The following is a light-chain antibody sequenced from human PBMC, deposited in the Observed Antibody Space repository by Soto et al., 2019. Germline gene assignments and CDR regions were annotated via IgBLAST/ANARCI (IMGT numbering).Light chain of an antibody. J-gene: IGLJ1*01. CDR3: CSYAGRVIPYV. CDR1: SSDVGSYNL. CDR2: GVT. V-gene: IGLV2-23*02. Sequence: QSVLTQPASVSGSPGQSITISCTGSSSDVGSYNLVSWYQHHPGKAPKLVIYGVTNRPSGISDRFSGSKSGNTASLTISGLQAEDEADYHCCSYAGRVIPYVFGTGNKVTVL.